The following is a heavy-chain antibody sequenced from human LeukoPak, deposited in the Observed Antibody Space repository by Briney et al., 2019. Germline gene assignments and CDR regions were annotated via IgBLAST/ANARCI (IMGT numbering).Heavy chain of an antibody. J-gene: IGHJ4*02. CDR2: ISGSGGST. V-gene: IGHV3-23*01. D-gene: IGHD5-18*01. CDR3: AKQKYSRIFDY. Sequence: GGSLRLPCAASGFTFSSYAVSWVRQAPGEGLEWVSAISGSGGSTYYADSVKGRFTISRDNSKNTLYLQMNSLRAEDTAVYYCAKQKYSRIFDYWGQGTLVTVSS. CDR1: GFTFSSYA.